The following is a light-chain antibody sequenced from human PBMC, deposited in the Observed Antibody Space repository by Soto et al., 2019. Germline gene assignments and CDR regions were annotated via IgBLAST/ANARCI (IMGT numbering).Light chain of an antibody. Sequence: EIVLTQSPATLSLSPGERATLSCRASRSFASSYLAWYQHKPGQAPRLLIYAASSRATGIPDRFIGSGSGTDFTLTISRLEPDDSAVYYCHHLDDSPPWTFGQGTKVEV. J-gene: IGKJ1*01. CDR1: RSFASSY. V-gene: IGKV3-20*01. CDR3: HHLDDSPPWT. CDR2: AAS.